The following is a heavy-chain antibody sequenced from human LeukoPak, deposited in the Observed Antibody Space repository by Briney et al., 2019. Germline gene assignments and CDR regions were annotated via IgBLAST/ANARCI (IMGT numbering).Heavy chain of an antibody. CDR1: GFTFSSYG. CDR3: AKGRLGLGATDY. Sequence: PGGSLRLSCAASGFTFSSYGMHWVRQAPGKGLEWVAVISYDGSNKYSADSVKGRFTISRDNFKNTLYLQMNSLRAEDTAVYYCAKGRLGLGATDYWGQGTLVTVSS. CDR2: ISYDGSNK. D-gene: IGHD1-26*01. V-gene: IGHV3-30*18. J-gene: IGHJ4*02.